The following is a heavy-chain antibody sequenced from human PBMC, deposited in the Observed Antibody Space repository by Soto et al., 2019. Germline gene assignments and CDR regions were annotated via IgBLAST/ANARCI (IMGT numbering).Heavy chain of an antibody. V-gene: IGHV3-48*01. D-gene: IGHD3-10*01. J-gene: IGHJ6*03. CDR3: ARRATYYYGSGSYVPYCYYYMDV. CDR1: GFTFSSYS. Sequence: EVQLVESGGGLVQPGGSLRLSCAASGFTFSSYSMNWVRQAPGKGLEWVSYISSSSSTIYYADSVKGRFTISRDNAKNSLYLQMNSLRAEDTAVYYCARRATYYYGSGSYVPYCYYYMDVWGKGTTVTVSS. CDR2: ISSSSSTI.